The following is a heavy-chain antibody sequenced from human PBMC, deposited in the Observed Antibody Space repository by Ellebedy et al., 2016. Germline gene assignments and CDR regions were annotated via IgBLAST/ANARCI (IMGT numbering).Heavy chain of an antibody. D-gene: IGHD6-6*01. V-gene: IGHV1-69*13. CDR1: GGTFSSYA. Sequence: SVKVSCXASGGTFSSYAISWVRQAPGQGLEWMGGIIPIFGTANYAQKFQGRVTITADESTSTAYMELSSLRSEDTAVYYCARGSSRDSSSSFIFDYWGQGTLVTVSS. CDR2: IIPIFGTA. J-gene: IGHJ4*02. CDR3: ARGSSRDSSSSFIFDY.